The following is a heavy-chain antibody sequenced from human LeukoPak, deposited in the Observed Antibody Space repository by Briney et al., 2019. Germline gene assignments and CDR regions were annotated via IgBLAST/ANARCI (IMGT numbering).Heavy chain of an antibody. V-gene: IGHV1-3*01. CDR2: INGDNGDT. CDR3: ARATYDFLTGYSLNWFDP. Sequence: ASVKVSCKASGYTFTTYAMHWVRQAPGQRLEWMGWINGDNGDTKYSLRFQGRVTITRDTSAYTAYMELRGLSSADTAVYFCARATYDFLTGYSLNWFDPWGQGTLVTVSS. D-gene: IGHD3-9*01. J-gene: IGHJ5*02. CDR1: GYTFTTYA.